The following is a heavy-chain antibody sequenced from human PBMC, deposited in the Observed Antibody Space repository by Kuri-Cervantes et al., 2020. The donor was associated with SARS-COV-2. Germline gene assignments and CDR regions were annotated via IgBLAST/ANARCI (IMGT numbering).Heavy chain of an antibody. CDR2: IYPGDSDT. Sequence: GESLKISCKGSGYSFTSYWICWVRQMPGKGLEWMGIIYPGDSDTRYSPSFQGQVTISADKSISTAYLQWSSLKASDTAMYYCARQGRGATATVTTDYYYYGMDVWGQGTTVTVSS. CDR3: ARQGRGATATVTTDYYYYGMDV. CDR1: GYSFTSYW. D-gene: IGHD4-17*01. V-gene: IGHV5-51*01. J-gene: IGHJ6*02.